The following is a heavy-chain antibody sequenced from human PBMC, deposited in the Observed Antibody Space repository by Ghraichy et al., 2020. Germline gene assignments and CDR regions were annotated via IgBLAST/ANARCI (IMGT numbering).Heavy chain of an antibody. V-gene: IGHV3-7*01. J-gene: IGHJ6*02. CDR3: ARVGSGFGYCSSTSCLKTYGMDV. CDR1: GFTFSSYW. CDR2: IKQDGSEK. D-gene: IGHD2-2*01. Sequence: GGSLRLSCAASGFTFSSYWMSWVRQAPGKGLEWVANIKQDGSEKYYVDSVKGRFTISRDNAKNLLYLQMNSLRAEDTAVYYCARVGSGFGYCSSTSCLKTYGMDVWGQGTTVTVSS.